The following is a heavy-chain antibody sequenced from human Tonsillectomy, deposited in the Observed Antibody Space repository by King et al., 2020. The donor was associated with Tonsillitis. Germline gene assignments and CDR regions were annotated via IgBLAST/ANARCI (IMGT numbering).Heavy chain of an antibody. CDR1: GGSISSSSYY. V-gene: IGHV4-39*01. Sequence: MQLQESGPGLVKPSETLSLTCTVSGGSISSSSYYWGWIRQPPGKGLEWIGNIYYSGSTYYNPSLKSRVTISVDTSKNQFSLKLSSVTAADTAVYYCARPLYSSSFYYFDYWGQGTLVTVSS. J-gene: IGHJ4*02. CDR2: IYYSGST. CDR3: ARPLYSSSFYYFDY. D-gene: IGHD6-13*01.